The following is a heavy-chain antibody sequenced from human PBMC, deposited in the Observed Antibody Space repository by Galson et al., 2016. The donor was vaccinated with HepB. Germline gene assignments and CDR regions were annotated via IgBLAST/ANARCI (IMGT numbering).Heavy chain of an antibody. D-gene: IGHD6-13*01. CDR1: GYSFSSYW. CDR3: ASRRHPSSSWYSSWYNFDS. Sequence: SGAEVKKPGESQKISCKGSGYSFSSYWIAWVRQMPGKGLEWMGIIYSADSDVRYSPSSQGQVTISVDLSTTTAYLQWSSLKASDTAMYYCASRRHPSSSWYSSWYNFDSWGQGTLVTVSS. CDR2: IYSADSDV. V-gene: IGHV5-51*01. J-gene: IGHJ5*01.